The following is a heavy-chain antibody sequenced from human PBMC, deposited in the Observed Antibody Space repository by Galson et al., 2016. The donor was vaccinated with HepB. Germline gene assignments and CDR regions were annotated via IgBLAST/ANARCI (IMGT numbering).Heavy chain of an antibody. J-gene: IGHJ4*02. CDR3: ARLYCDHDCFPFDS. Sequence: SVKVSCKASGYTFTSFALNWVRQAPGQGLEWMGWINTNTGKPAYAQAFTGRYVFSLDTSVSTAYLEISSLKTEDTAVYFCARLYCDHDCFPFDSWGQGTLVTVSS. V-gene: IGHV7-4-1*02. CDR2: INTNTGKP. D-gene: IGHD2-21*01. CDR1: GYTFTSFA.